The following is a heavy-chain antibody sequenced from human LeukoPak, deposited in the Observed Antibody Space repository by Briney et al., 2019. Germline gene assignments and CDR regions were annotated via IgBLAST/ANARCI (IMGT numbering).Heavy chain of an antibody. D-gene: IGHD5-18*01. J-gene: IGHJ4*02. CDR3: AKLVDTAMDGRLSLDF. Sequence: PSESLSLTCAVYSGSFSGYYWSWIRQPPGKGLEWVGEINHSGSTNYNPSFKSRVPILVDKSKKQFSLNLRSVNAAITAVYCCAKLVDTAMDGRLSLDFWGQGTLVTVSS. V-gene: IGHV4-34*01. CDR1: SGSFSGYY. CDR2: INHSGST.